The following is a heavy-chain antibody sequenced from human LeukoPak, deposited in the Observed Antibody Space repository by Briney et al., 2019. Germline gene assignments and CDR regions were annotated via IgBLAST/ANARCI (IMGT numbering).Heavy chain of an antibody. V-gene: IGHV4-4*07. Sequence: SETLSLTCTVSGGSISGYYWGWIRQPAGKGLEWIGRIYPSGSTNYNPSLTSRVTMSVDTSKNQFSLKLNSVTAADTAVYYCAGDRCAMCAFDIWGQGTMVTVSS. CDR2: IYPSGST. CDR1: GGSISGYY. D-gene: IGHD5-24*01. J-gene: IGHJ3*02. CDR3: AGDRCAMCAFDI.